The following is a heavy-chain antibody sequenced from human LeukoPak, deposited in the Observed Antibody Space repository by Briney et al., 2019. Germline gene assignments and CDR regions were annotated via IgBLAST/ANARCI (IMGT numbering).Heavy chain of an antibody. CDR1: GFTFSSYG. CDR3: ARDRDTAMGPGLDY. Sequence: GGSLRLSCAASGFTFSSYGMHWVRQAPGKGLEWVAVIWYDGSNKYYADSVKGRFTISRDNSKNTLYLQMNSLRAEDTAVYYCARDRDTAMGPGLDYWGQGTLVTVS. V-gene: IGHV3-33*01. CDR2: IWYDGSNK. J-gene: IGHJ4*02. D-gene: IGHD5-18*01.